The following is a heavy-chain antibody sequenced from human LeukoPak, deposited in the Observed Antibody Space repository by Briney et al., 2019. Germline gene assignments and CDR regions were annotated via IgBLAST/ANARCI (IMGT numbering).Heavy chain of an antibody. V-gene: IGHV3-11*05. J-gene: IGHJ6*04. D-gene: IGHD3-10*01. CDR1: GFTFSDYY. Sequence: PGGSLRLSCEASGFTFSDYYMRWVRQAPGKGREWVSHIGITSNYTNYADSVKGRFTISRDNAKNSLYLQMSSLRAEDTAVYYFGRVLGGEYAMDVWGKGTTVTVSS. CDR2: IGITSNYT. CDR3: GRVLGGEYAMDV.